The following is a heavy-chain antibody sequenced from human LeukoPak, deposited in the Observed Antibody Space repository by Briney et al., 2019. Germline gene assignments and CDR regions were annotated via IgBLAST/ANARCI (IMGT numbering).Heavy chain of an antibody. D-gene: IGHD1-7*01. CDR1: GFTFSAFS. J-gene: IGHJ3*02. V-gene: IGHV3-30*14. CDR3: ARDRHRYRGTNGDGDAFDT. Sequence: GGSLRLSCAASGFTFSAFSMHWVRQAPGKGLEWMAVISCDGSDKYYADSVKGRFTMSRDNSKNTLDLQMNSLRADDTAVYFCARDRHRYRGTNGDGDAFDTWGQGTMVTVTS. CDR2: ISCDGSDK.